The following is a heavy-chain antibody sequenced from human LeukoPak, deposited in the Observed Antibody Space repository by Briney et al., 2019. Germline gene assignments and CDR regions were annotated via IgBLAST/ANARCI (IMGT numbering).Heavy chain of an antibody. CDR3: ARDGSSGWYANFDSYYMDV. D-gene: IGHD6-13*01. CDR1: GYTFTSYG. Sequence: ASVKVSCKASGYTFTSYGISWVRQAPGQGLEWMGWISAYNGNTNYAQKLQGRVTMTTDTSTSTAYMELRSLRSDDTAVYYCARDGSSGWYANFDSYYMDVWGKGTTVTVSS. V-gene: IGHV1-18*01. CDR2: ISAYNGNT. J-gene: IGHJ6*03.